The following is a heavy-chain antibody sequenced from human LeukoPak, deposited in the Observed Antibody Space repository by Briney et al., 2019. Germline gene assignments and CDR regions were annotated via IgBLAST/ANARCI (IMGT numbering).Heavy chain of an antibody. CDR3: ARVSNYDFWRVAFDY. D-gene: IGHD3-3*01. CDR2: INWNGGST. J-gene: IGHJ4*02. CDR1: GLTFDDYA. Sequence: PGGSLRLSCVASGLTFDDYAMSWVRHAPGKGLEWVSGINWNGGSTGYADSVKGRFTISRDNSRDTLYLQMNSLRAEDTAVYYCARVSNYDFWRVAFDYWGQGTLVTVSS. V-gene: IGHV3-20*04.